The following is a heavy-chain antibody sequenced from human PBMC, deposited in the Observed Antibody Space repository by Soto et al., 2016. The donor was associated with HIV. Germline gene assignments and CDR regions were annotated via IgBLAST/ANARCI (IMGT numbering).Heavy chain of an antibody. CDR2: LNPENGKT. J-gene: IGHJ4*02. V-gene: IGHV1-8*03. Sequence: QVQLVQSGPEVKKPGASVKVSCKTSGYNFVSNDINWVRQAPGQGLEWMGWLNPENGKTGYAQKFQGRVIITRDISTATVYMEVTSLTLEDTAIYFCARTLSSRLDFWGQGTLVTVSS. CDR3: ARTLSSRLDF. D-gene: IGHD2-2*01. CDR1: GYNFVSND.